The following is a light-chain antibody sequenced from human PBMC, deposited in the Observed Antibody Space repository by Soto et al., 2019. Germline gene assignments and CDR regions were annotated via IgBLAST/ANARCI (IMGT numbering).Light chain of an antibody. V-gene: IGKV1-9*01. CDR1: QGINKF. CDR3: QQLTNFRFT. CDR2: GAS. Sequence: IPLTQSPSSLSAFVGDRVTITCRASQGINKFLAWYQQRPGKAPQLLVYGASTLQSGVPSRFSGSGSGTDFTLTISSLQPEDFATYYCQQLTNFRFTFGQGTKLDIK. J-gene: IGKJ2*01.